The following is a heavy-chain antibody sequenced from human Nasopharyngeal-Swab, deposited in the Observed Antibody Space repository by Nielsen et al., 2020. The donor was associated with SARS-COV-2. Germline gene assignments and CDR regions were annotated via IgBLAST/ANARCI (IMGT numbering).Heavy chain of an antibody. J-gene: IGHJ4*02. V-gene: IGHV3-30*04. Sequence: GESLKISCAASGFTFDSYAMHWVRQAPGKGLEWVAVIANDGRYKHYADSVKGRFTISRDNSKSTLYLQMNSLRPEDTAVYYCARDCPPHGLPTNDFDYWGQGTLVTVSS. CDR1: GFTFDSYA. CDR2: IANDGRYK. CDR3: ARDCPPHGLPTNDFDY.